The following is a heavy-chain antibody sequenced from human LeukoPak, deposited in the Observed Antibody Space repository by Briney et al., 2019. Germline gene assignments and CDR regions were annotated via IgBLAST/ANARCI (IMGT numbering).Heavy chain of an antibody. CDR3: ARAGRYVVRGVDGNMDV. CDR2: ISSSGSTI. Sequence: SGGSLRLSCAASGFTFSSYEMNWVRQAPGKGLEWVSYISSSGSTIYYADSVKGRFTISRDNAKNSLYLQMNSLRAEDTAVYYCARAGRYVVRGVDGNMDVWGKGTMVTVSS. V-gene: IGHV3-48*03. CDR1: GFTFSSYE. D-gene: IGHD3-10*01. J-gene: IGHJ6*03.